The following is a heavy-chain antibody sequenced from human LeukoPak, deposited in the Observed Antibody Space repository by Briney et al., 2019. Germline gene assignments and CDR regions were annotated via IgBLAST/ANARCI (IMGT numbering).Heavy chain of an antibody. D-gene: IGHD2-15*01. CDR2: INHSGST. V-gene: IGHV4-34*01. Sequence: SETLSLTCAVYGGSFSGYYWSWIRQPPGKGLEWIGEINHSGSTNYNPSLKSRVTISVDTSKNQFSLKLSSVTAADTAVYYCARDGGGSLYGMDVWGQGTTVTVSS. CDR1: GGSFSGYY. J-gene: IGHJ6*02. CDR3: ARDGGGSLYGMDV.